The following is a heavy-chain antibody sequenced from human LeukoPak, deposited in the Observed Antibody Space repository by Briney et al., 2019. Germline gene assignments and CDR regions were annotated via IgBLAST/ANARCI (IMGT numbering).Heavy chain of an antibody. V-gene: IGHV4-34*01. D-gene: IGHD2-8*01. Sequence: PSETLSLTCAVYGGSFSGYYWSWIRQPPGKGLEWIGEINHSGSTNYNPSLKSRVTISVDTSKNQFSLKLSSVTAADTAVYYCASSPGVLSFDYWGQGTLVTVSS. J-gene: IGHJ4*02. CDR3: ASSPGVLSFDY. CDR1: GGSFSGYY. CDR2: INHSGST.